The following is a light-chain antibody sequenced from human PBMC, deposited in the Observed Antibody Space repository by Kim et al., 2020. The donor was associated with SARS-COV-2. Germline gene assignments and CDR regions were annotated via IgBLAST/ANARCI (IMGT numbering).Light chain of an antibody. V-gene: IGLV3-21*04. CDR2: YDS. J-gene: IGLJ2*01. CDR1: NIGSKG. CDR3: QVWDSSSDHRV. Sequence: APGKTGKFACGGDNIGSKGVLWYQQKPGQAPVLVIYYDSDRPSGIPERFSGSNSGNTATLTISRVEAGDEADYYCQVWDSSSDHRVFGGGTKVTVL.